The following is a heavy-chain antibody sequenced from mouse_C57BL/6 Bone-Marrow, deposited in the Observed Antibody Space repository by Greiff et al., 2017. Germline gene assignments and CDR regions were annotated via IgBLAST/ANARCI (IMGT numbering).Heavy chain of an antibody. J-gene: IGHJ1*03. CDR3: ARRGGSSVSYWYFDV. CDR1: GFTFSDYG. CDR2: ISNLAYSI. Sequence: EVQVVESGGGLVQPGGSLKLSCAASGFTFSDYGMAWVRQAPRKGPEWVAFISNLAYSIYYADTVTGRFTISRENAKNTLYLEMSSVRSEDTAMYYCARRGGSSVSYWYFDVWGTGTTVTVSS. V-gene: IGHV5-15*01. D-gene: IGHD1-1*01.